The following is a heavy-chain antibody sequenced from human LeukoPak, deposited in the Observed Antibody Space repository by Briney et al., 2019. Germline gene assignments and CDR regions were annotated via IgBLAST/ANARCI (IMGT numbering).Heavy chain of an antibody. CDR1: GFTFDDYA. D-gene: IGHD5-18*01. J-gene: IGHJ4*02. V-gene: IGHV3-9*01. CDR3: ARDRSYGSFDF. Sequence: PLRLSCAAYGFTFDDYAMHWVRQAPGKGLEWVSGISWNSGSIGYADSVKGRFTISRDNAKNSLYLQMNSLTAEDTALYHCARDRSYGSFDFWGQGTLVTVSS. CDR2: ISWNSGSI.